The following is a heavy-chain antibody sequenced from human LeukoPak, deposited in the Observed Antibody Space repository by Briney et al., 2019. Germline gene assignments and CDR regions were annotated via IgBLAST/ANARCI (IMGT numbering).Heavy chain of an antibody. CDR3: ATDVDTAMAFDY. V-gene: IGHV3-23*01. CDR2: ISDSGGST. J-gene: IGHJ4*02. Sequence: GGSLRLSCAASGFTFSNYVMGWVRQAPGKGLEWVSGISDSGGSTYYADSVKGRFTISRDNSKNTLYLQMNSLRAEDAAVYYCATDVDTAMAFDYWGQGTLVTVSS. CDR1: GFTFSNYV. D-gene: IGHD5-18*01.